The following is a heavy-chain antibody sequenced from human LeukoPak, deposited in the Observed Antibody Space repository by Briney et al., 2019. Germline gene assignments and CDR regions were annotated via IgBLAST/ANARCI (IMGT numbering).Heavy chain of an antibody. Sequence: TGGSLKLSCAASGFTFSSCGMHWVRQAPGKGLEWVAFIRYDGSNKYYADSVKGRFTISRDNSKNTLYLQMKSLRAEDTAVYYCAKVGPGPDDYWGQGTLVTVSS. J-gene: IGHJ4*02. CDR3: AKVGPGPDDY. CDR2: IRYDGSNK. V-gene: IGHV3-30*02. CDR1: GFTFSSCG.